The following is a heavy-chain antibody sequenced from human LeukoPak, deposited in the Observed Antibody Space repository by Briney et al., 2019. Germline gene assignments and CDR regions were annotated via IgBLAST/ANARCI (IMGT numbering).Heavy chain of an antibody. CDR1: GYTFTGYY. J-gene: IGHJ4*02. V-gene: IGHV1-2*02. D-gene: IGHD3-3*01. CDR3: ARRIPTYYDFWSKLGAFDY. Sequence: ASVKASCKASGYTFTGYYMHWVRQAPGQGLEWMGWINPNSGGTNYAQKFQGRATMTRDTSISTAYMELSRLRSDDTAVYYCARRIPTYYDFWSKLGAFDYWGQGTLVTVSS. CDR2: INPNSGGT.